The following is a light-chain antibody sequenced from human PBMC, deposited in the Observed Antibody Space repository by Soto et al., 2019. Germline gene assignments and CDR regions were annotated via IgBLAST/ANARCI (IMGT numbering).Light chain of an antibody. CDR2: DTS. CDR3: QQRSNWPLT. Sequence: EIVLTQSPATLSLSPGERATLSCRASQSVSGYLAWYQQKPGQAPRPLIYDTSNRATGIPARFSGSASGTDFTLTISSLEPEDFAVYYCQQRSNWPLTFVGGTKVEIK. CDR1: QSVSGY. J-gene: IGKJ4*01. V-gene: IGKV3-11*01.